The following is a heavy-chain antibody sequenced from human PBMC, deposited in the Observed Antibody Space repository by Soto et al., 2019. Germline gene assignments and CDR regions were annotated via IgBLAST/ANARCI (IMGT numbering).Heavy chain of an antibody. CDR1: GGSVSSSSYY. CDR3: GRLEGLATISYYFDY. D-gene: IGHD3-9*01. J-gene: IGHJ4*02. V-gene: IGHV4-39*01. CDR2: VYYSGST. Sequence: TLSLTCTVSGGSVSSSSYYWGWVRQPPGKGLEWIGSVYYSGSTYYNPSLESRVTISVDKSKNQFSLKLMSSSAADTAVYYCGRLEGLATISYYFDYWGQGALVTVSS.